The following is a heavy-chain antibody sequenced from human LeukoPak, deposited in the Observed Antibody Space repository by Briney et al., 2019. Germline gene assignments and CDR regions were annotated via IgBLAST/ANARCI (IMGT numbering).Heavy chain of an antibody. D-gene: IGHD2-15*01. CDR2: ISYDGSDK. Sequence: GGSLRLSCAASGFTFSSYAMHWVRQAPGKGLEWVAVISYDGSDKYYADSVKGRFTISRDNSKNTLYLQMNSLRAEDTAVYYCAKNLPAGCSGGSCYSEYYYYGMDVWGQGTTVTVSS. CDR3: AKNLPAGCSGGSCYSEYYYYGMDV. CDR1: GFTFSSYA. J-gene: IGHJ6*02. V-gene: IGHV3-30-3*02.